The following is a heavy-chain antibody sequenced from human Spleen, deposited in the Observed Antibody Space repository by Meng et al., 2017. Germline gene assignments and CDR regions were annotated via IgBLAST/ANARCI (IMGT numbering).Heavy chain of an antibody. CDR2: ISGSGGST. CDR3: AKEDRASVYSS. CDR1: GFTFSSYA. V-gene: IGHV3-23*01. Sequence: GESLKISCAASGFTFSSYAMSWVRQAPGKGLEWVSAISGSGGSTYYADSVKGRFTISRDNSKNTLYLQMNSLRAEDTAVYYCAKEDRASVYSSWGQGTLVTVSS. D-gene: IGHD5-18*01. J-gene: IGHJ5*02.